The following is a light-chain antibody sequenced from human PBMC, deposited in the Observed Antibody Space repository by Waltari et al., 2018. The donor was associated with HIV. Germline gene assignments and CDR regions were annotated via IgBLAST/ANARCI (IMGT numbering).Light chain of an antibody. CDR1: SGHSSDA. V-gene: IGLV4-69*01. Sequence: QVVLTQWPSASASLGASVKLSCTLSSGHSSDAIAWHQHQPEKGPRFLMKLYNDGSHTNGDGIPARVSGSSSGTERYLTISNVQSEDEADYYCQTWGTGPRVFGGGTRLTVL. J-gene: IGLJ2*01. CDR3: QTWGTGPRV. CDR2: LYNDGSH.